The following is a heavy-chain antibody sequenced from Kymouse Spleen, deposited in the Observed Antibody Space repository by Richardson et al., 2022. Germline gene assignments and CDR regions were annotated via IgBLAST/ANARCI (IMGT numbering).Heavy chain of an antibody. J-gene: IGHJ1*01. CDR3: ASYYYGSGSEYFQH. Sequence: EVQLVESGGGLVKPGGSLRLSCAASGFTFSSYSMNWVRQAPGKGLEWVSSISSSSSYIYYADSVKGRFTISRDNAKNSLYLQMNSLRAEDTAVYYCASYYYGSGSEYFQHWGQGTLVTVSS. D-gene: IGHD3-10*01. V-gene: IGHV3-21*03. CDR1: GFTFSSYS. CDR2: ISSSSSYI.